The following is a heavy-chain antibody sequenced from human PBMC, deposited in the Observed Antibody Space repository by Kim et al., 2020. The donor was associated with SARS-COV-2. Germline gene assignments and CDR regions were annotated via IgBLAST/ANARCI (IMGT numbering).Heavy chain of an antibody. CDR2: IDWRSSSM. V-gene: IGHV3-9*01. CDR3: TKGGLKYYYDPNGYSNALFTPHYFDS. CDR1: GFAFDDYA. J-gene: IGHJ4*02. D-gene: IGHD3-22*01. Sequence: GGSLRLSCVASGFAFDDYAMHWVRQGPGKGLEWVSGIDWRSSSMDYADSVRGRFTISRDNAKNSLYLQMDSLRPEDSAFYYCTKGGLKYYYDPNGYSNALFTPHYFDSWGQGTLVTVSS.